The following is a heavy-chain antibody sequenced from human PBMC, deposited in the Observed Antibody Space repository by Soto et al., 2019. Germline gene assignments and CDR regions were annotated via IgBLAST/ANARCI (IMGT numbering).Heavy chain of an antibody. V-gene: IGHV3-30*18. CDR1: GFTFSSYG. D-gene: IGHD6-19*01. J-gene: IGHJ5*02. CDR2: ISYDGSNK. CDR3: AKDRTLQWLRNWFDP. Sequence: HPGGSLRLSCAASGFTFSSYGMHWVRQAPGKGLEWVAVISYDGSNKYYADSVKGRFTISRDNSKNTLYLQMNSLRAEDTAVYYCAKDRTLQWLRNWFDPWGQGTLVTVSS.